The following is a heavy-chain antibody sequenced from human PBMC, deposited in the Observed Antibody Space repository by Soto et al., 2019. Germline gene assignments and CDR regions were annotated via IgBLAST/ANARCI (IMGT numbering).Heavy chain of an antibody. V-gene: IGHV5-10-1*01. Sequence: GESLKISCKGSGYSFAGYWITWVRQKPGKGLEWMGRIDPSDSQTYYSPSFRGHATISATKSITTVFLQWSSLRASDTAMYYCARQIYDSDTGPNFQYYFDSWGQGTPVTVSS. CDR2: IDPSDSQT. J-gene: IGHJ4*02. CDR3: ARQIYDSDTGPNFQYYFDS. D-gene: IGHD3-22*01. CDR1: GYSFAGYW.